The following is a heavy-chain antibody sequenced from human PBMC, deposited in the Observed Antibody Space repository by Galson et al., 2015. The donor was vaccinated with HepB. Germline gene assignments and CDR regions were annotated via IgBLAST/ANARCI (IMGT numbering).Heavy chain of an antibody. CDR1: GDSVSSNSAT. D-gene: IGHD6-13*01. V-gene: IGHV6-1*01. CDR3: ARVSVTRIAVPGTFDY. Sequence: CAISGDSVSSNSATWNWIRQSPSRGLEWLGRTYYRSKWYYDYADSVKSRITFNPDTSKNQFSLQLNSVTPGDTAVYYCARVSVTRIAVPGTFDYWGQGTLVTVSS. J-gene: IGHJ4*02. CDR2: TYYRSKWYY.